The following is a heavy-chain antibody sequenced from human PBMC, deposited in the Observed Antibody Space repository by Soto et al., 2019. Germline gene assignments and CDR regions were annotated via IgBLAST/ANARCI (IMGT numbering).Heavy chain of an antibody. D-gene: IGHD2-2*01. J-gene: IGHJ6*02. CDR2: INHSGST. CDR1: GGSFSGYY. V-gene: IGHV4-34*01. Sequence: QVQLQQWGAGLLKPSETLSLTCAVYGGSFSGYYWSWIRQPPGKGLEWIGEINHSGSTNYNPSLKSRVTISVDTSKNQFSLKLSSVTAADTAVYYCARGTRVTVVVPAAPTGWYYGMDVWGQGTTVTVSS. CDR3: ARGTRVTVVVPAAPTGWYYGMDV.